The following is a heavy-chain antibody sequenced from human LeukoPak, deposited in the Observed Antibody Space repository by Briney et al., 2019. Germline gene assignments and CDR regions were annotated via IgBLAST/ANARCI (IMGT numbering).Heavy chain of an antibody. CDR3: AKAPVPRSPIEESY. D-gene: IGHD3-10*01. J-gene: IGHJ4*02. Sequence: PSETLSLTCTVSGGSISSGDYYWSRIRQPPGKGLEWIGYISYSGSTNYNPSLKSRVTISVDTSKNQFSLKLTSVTAADTAVYYCAKAPVPRSPIEESYWGQGTLVTVSS. CDR2: ISYSGST. CDR1: GGSISSGDYY. V-gene: IGHV4-61*08.